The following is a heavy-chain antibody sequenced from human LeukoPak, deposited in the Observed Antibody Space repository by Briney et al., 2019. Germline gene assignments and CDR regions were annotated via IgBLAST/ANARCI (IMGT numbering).Heavy chain of an antibody. D-gene: IGHD1-14*01. CDR2: ISAYNGNT. Sequence: WASVKVSCKASGYTFTGYGISWVRQAPGQGLEWMGWISAYNGNTNYAQKLQGRVTMTTDTSTSTAYMELRSLGSDDTAVYYCAAQNRYFDYWGQGTLVTVSS. J-gene: IGHJ4*02. CDR3: AAQNRYFDY. CDR1: GYTFTGYG. V-gene: IGHV1-18*01.